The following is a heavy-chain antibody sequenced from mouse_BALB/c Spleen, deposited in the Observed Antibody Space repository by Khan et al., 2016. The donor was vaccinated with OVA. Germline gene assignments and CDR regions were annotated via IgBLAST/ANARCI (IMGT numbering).Heavy chain of an antibody. D-gene: IGHD2-4*01. Sequence: VQLVESGPGLVAPSQSLSITCTASGFSLIKYGVSWVRQPPGKGLEWLGVIWGDGSTNYHSALISRLSISKDNSKSQVFLKLNSLQTDDTATYYCAKYMIMTRYYAMDYWGQGTSVTVSS. J-gene: IGHJ4*01. CDR1: GFSLIKYG. V-gene: IGHV2-3*01. CDR2: IWGDGST. CDR3: AKYMIMTRYYAMDY.